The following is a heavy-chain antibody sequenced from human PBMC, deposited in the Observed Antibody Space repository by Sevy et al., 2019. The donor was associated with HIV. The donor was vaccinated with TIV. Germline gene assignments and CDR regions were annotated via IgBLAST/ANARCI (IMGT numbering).Heavy chain of an antibody. D-gene: IGHD3-22*01. CDR1: GYTLSELS. V-gene: IGHV1-24*01. CDR2: FDPEDEET. CDR3: ATTKDYYDSSVSPFDY. Sequence: ASVKVSCKVSGYTLSELSMHWVRLAPGKGLEWMGSFDPEDEETTYAQRFQGRVTLTEDTSTDTAYMELSSLRSEDTAVYCCATTKDYYDSSVSPFDYWGQGTLVTVSS. J-gene: IGHJ4*02.